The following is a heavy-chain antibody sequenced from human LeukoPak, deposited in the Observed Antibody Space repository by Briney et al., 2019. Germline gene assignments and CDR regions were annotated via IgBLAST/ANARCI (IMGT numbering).Heavy chain of an antibody. V-gene: IGHV3-7*01. CDR1: GFTFSSHW. J-gene: IGHJ5*02. CDR3: ARDVGGFDP. Sequence: GGSLRLSCAASGFTFSSHWMSWVRQAPGKGLEWVASINQSGIEKYYVDSVKGRFTISRDNAKNSLYLQMNSLRAEDTAVYYCARDVGGFDPWGQGTLVTVSS. CDR2: INQSGIEK.